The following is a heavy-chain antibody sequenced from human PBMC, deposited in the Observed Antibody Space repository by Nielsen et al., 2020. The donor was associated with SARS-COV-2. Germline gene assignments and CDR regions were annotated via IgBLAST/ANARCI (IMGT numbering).Heavy chain of an antibody. Sequence: GESLKISCAASGFTFSSYAMSWVRQAPGKGLEWVSAISGSGGSTYYADSVKGRFTISRDNSKNTLYLQMNSLRAEDTAVYYCAKPQAAAVWGGYDPWGQGTLVTVSS. V-gene: IGHV3-23*01. CDR1: GFTFSSYA. J-gene: IGHJ5*02. D-gene: IGHD6-13*01. CDR2: ISGSGGST. CDR3: AKPQAAAVWGGYDP.